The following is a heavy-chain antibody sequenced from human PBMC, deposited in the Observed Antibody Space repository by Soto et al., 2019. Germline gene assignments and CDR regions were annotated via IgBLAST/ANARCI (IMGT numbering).Heavy chain of an antibody. V-gene: IGHV3-64*04. CDR2: ISSNGGST. J-gene: IGHJ4*02. D-gene: IGHD2-2*01. Sequence: GGSLRLSCSASGFTFSSYAMHWVRQAPGKGLEYVSAISSNGGSTYYADSVKGRFTISRDNSKNTLYLQMNSLRAEDTAVYYCARDQYVSCISTSCFPWYWGQGTLVTVSS. CDR3: ARDQYVSCISTSCFPWY. CDR1: GFTFSSYA.